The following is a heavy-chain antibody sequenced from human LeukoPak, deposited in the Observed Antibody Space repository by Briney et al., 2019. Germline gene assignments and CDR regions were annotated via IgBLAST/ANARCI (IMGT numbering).Heavy chain of an antibody. CDR1: GGSFSGYY. J-gene: IGHJ3*02. CDR2: INHSGST. Sequence: SETLSLTCAAYGGSFSGYYWSWIRQPPGKGLEWIGEINHSGSTNYNPSLKSRVTISVDTSKNQFSLKLSSVTAADTAVYYCARVTTVAPAGFDIWGQGTMVTVSS. CDR3: ARVTTVAPAGFDI. D-gene: IGHD4-23*01. V-gene: IGHV4-34*01.